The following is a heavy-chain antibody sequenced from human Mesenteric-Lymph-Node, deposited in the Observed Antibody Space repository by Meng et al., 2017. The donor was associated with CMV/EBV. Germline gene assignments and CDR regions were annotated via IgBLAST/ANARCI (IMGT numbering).Heavy chain of an antibody. CDR1: RFTFSTYA. CDR3: AKDVSSGWYYFDY. Sequence: CAAARFTFSTYAMSWVRQAPGKGLEWVSGISGSGGSTYYADSVKGRFTISRDNSKNTLYLQMNSLRAEDTAVYYCAKDVSSGWYYFDYWGQGTLVTVSS. V-gene: IGHV3-23*01. J-gene: IGHJ4*02. D-gene: IGHD6-19*01. CDR2: ISGSGGST.